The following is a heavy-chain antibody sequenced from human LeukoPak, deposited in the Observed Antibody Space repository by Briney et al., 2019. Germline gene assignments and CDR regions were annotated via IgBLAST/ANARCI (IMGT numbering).Heavy chain of an antibody. J-gene: IGHJ4*02. V-gene: IGHV3-74*01. Sequence: GGSLRLSCAASDFTFSRHWMYWVRQAPGKGLVWVARLSGDGITTRHADSVKGRFTISRDNAKNTLYLQMNSLRVEDTALYYCARGIASSRSVAIDLWGQGTLVAVSS. D-gene: IGHD6-13*01. CDR2: LSGDGITT. CDR3: ARGIASSRSVAIDL. CDR1: DFTFSRHW.